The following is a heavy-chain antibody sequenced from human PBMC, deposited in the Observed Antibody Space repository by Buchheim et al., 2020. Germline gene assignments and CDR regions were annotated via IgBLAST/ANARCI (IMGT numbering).Heavy chain of an antibody. CDR1: GYTFTRYY. V-gene: IGHV1-46*04. CDR3: ARSGGAAASVWNYGMDV. Sequence: QVQLVQSGAEVKKPGASVKVSCKASGYTFTRYYINWVRQAPGQGLEWMGIINPSGGSTTYAQKLQGRVTMTRDTSASTVYMELGSLTSEDTAVYYCARSGGAAASVWNYGMDVWGQGTT. J-gene: IGHJ6*02. CDR2: INPSGGST. D-gene: IGHD2-2*01.